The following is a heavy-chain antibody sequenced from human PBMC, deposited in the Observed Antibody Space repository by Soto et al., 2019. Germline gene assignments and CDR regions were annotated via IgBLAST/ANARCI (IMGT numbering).Heavy chain of an antibody. V-gene: IGHV4-31*03. CDR3: ARTVVPAATIYYSYYYTDV. D-gene: IGHD2-2*01. J-gene: IGHJ6*03. Sequence: SETLSLTCTVSGGSISSGGYYWSWIRQHPGKGLEWIGYIYYSGSTYYNPSLKSRVTISVDTSKNQFSLKLSSVTAADTAVYYCARTVVPAATIYYSYYYTDVWGKGTTVTVSS. CDR1: GGSISSGGYY. CDR2: IYYSGST.